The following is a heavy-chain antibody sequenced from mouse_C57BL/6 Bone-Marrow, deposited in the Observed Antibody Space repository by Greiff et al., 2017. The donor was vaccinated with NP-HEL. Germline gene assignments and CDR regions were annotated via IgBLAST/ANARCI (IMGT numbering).Heavy chain of an antibody. V-gene: IGHV14-1*01. J-gene: IGHJ1*03. Sequence: EVQLQQPGAELVRPGASVKLSCTASGFNIKDYYMHWVKQRPEQGLEWIGRIDPEDGDTEYAPKFQGKATMTADTSSNTAYLQLSSLTSEDTAVYYCTSITTVVATSYWYFDVWGTGTTVTVSS. D-gene: IGHD1-1*01. CDR1: GFNIKDYY. CDR3: TSITTVVATSYWYFDV. CDR2: IDPEDGDT.